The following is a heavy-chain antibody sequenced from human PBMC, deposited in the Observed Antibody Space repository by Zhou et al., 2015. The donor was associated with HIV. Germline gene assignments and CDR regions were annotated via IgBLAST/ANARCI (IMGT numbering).Heavy chain of an antibody. J-gene: IGHJ4*02. V-gene: IGHV1-69*12. CDR2: IIPIFGTA. Sequence: QVQLVQSGAEVKKPGSSVKVSCKASGGTFSSYAISWVRQAPGQGLEWMGGIIPIFGTANYAQKFQGRVTITADESTSTAYMELSSLRSEDTAVYYCARDAPSMVRELLSFPFDYWGQGTLVTVSS. CDR1: GGTFSSYA. D-gene: IGHD3-10*01. CDR3: ARDAPSMVRELLSFPFDY.